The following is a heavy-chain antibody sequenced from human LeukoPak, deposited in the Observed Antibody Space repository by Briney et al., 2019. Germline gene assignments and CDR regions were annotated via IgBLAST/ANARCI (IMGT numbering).Heavy chain of an antibody. V-gene: IGHV4-59*01. CDR1: GGSISSYY. Sequence: SETLSLTCAVSGGSISSYYWSWIRQPPGKGLEWIGYIYYSGSTNYNPSLKSRVTISVDTSKNQFSLKLSSVTAADTAVYYCARAAHSSTFYYFDYWGQGTLVTVSS. D-gene: IGHD6-13*01. CDR3: ARAAHSSTFYYFDY. J-gene: IGHJ4*02. CDR2: IYYSGST.